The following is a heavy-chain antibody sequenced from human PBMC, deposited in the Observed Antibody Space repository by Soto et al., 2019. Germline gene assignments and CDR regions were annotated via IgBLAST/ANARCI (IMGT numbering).Heavy chain of an antibody. V-gene: IGHV3-53*04. CDR1: GFTVSSNY. D-gene: IGHD3-22*01. CDR2: IFTDDST. CDR3: TSGTSGSSGPLY. Sequence: EVQLVEYGGGLVQPGGYLRLYGAASGFTVSSNYMSWVLQAPGKGLEWLSVIFTDDSTYYADSVKGRFTISRHNSKNTLYLQMNSLSAEDTAVYYCTSGTSGSSGPLYWGQGTLVTVSS. J-gene: IGHJ4*02.